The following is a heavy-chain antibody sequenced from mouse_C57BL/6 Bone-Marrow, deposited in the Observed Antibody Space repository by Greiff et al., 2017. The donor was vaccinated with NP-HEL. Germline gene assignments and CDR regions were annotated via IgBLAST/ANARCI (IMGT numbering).Heavy chain of an antibody. V-gene: IGHV1-18*01. Sequence: VQLQQSGPELVKPGASVKIPCKASGYTFTDYNMDWVKQSHGKSLEWIGDINPNNGGTIYNQKFKGKATLTVDKSSSTAYMELRSLTSEDTAVYYCARLGSGPPFAYWGQGTLVTVSA. D-gene: IGHD3-2*02. CDR1: GYTFTDYN. J-gene: IGHJ3*01. CDR2: INPNNGGT. CDR3: ARLGSGPPFAY.